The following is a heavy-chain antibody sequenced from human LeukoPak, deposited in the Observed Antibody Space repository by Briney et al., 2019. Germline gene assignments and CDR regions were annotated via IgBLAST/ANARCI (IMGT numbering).Heavy chain of an antibody. D-gene: IGHD6-13*01. CDR1: GFTFSSYG. CDR2: IRYDGSNK. Sequence: GGSLRLSCAASGFTFSSYGMHWVRQAPGEGLEWVAFIRYDGSNKYYADSVKGRFTISRDNAKNSLYLQMNSLRAEDTAVYYCARAHSSSWNYWGQGTLVTVSS. V-gene: IGHV3-30*02. CDR3: ARAHSSSWNY. J-gene: IGHJ4*02.